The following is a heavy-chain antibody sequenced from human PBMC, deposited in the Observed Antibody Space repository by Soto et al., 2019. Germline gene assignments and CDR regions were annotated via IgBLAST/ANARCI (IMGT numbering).Heavy chain of an antibody. D-gene: IGHD3-3*01. V-gene: IGHV1-58*01. Sequence: QMQVVQSGPEVKKPGTSVKVSCKTSGFMFTSSAVQWVRQARGQRLEWIGWLVVGSGNTHYAQHFQERVTLTRDMSTGTAYMELSSQRSEHTAIYYCAAVPVLRFLKWLPAYFDYWGQGTLVTVSS. CDR1: GFMFTSSA. J-gene: IGHJ4*02. CDR2: LVVGSGNT. CDR3: AAVPVLRFLKWLPAYFDY.